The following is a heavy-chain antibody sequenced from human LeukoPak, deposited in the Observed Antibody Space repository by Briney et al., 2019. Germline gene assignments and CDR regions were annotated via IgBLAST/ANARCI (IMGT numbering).Heavy chain of an antibody. V-gene: IGHV4-38-2*02. J-gene: IGHJ5*02. CDR2: ISHSGST. Sequence: SETLSLTCTVSGYSISSDTYWGWIRQPPGKGLEWIGSISHSGSTYYNPSLKSPVTMSVDTSKNQFSLKLTAVTAADTAVYYCARDSFDSSGYYNWFAPWGQGTLVTVSS. CDR3: ARDSFDSSGYYNWFAP. CDR1: GYSISSDTY. D-gene: IGHD3-22*01.